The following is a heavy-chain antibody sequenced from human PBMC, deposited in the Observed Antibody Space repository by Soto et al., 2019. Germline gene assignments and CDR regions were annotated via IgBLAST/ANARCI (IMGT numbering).Heavy chain of an antibody. V-gene: IGHV3-21*01. CDR2: ISSSSSYI. CDR1: GFTFSSYS. Sequence: EVQLVESGGGLVKPGGSLRLSCAASGFTFSSYSMNWVRQAPGKGLEWVSSISSSSSYIYYVDSVKSRFTISRDNAKNSMYLQMKSHRAEDTAVYYCARASSWDWFDPRGQGTLVTFSS. CDR3: ARASSWDWFDP. D-gene: IGHD6-6*01. J-gene: IGHJ5*02.